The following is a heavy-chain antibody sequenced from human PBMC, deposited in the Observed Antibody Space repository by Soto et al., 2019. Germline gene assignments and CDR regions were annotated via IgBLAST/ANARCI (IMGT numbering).Heavy chain of an antibody. CDR3: ARPQYFGEDGAFNI. V-gene: IGHV4-4*07. CDR1: GGSINDFY. CDR2: IHTGGNT. D-gene: IGHD3-10*01. J-gene: IGHJ3*02. Sequence: QVQLQESGPGLVKPSETLSLICTVSGGSINDFYCSWIRQPAGKGLEWIGRIHTGGNTNNNPSLKSRVTLSVDTSRNQLSLTLTSVPAADTAAYYCARPQYFGEDGAFNIWGQGTVVTVSS.